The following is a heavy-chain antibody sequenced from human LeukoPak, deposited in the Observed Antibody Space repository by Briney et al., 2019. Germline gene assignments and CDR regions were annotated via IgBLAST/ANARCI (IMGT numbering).Heavy chain of an antibody. CDR2: IYHSGST. CDR3: ARVPGRGYGMDV. V-gene: IGHV4-38-2*02. Sequence: PSETLSLTCTVSGYSISSGYYWGWIRQPPGKGLGWIGSIYHSGSTYYNPSLKSRVTISVDRSKNQFSLKLSSVTAADTAVYYCARVPGRGYGMDVWGQGTTVTVSS. CDR1: GYSISSGYY. J-gene: IGHJ6*02. D-gene: IGHD3-10*01.